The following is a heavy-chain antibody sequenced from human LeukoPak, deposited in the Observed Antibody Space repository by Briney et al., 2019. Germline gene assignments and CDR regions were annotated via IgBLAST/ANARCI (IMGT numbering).Heavy chain of an antibody. D-gene: IGHD2-8*02. CDR1: GFTFSTYA. CDR2: IGTSGIST. V-gene: IGHV3-64D*09. J-gene: IGHJ4*02. Sequence: PGGSLRLSCSASGFTFSTYAIHWVRQAPGKGLQYVSSIGTSGISTYYADSVTGRFIISRDNSKNSLSLQMNNLRPEDTAVYYCVRGQEVVYTPTFDYWGQGVLATVSS. CDR3: VRGQEVVYTPTFDY.